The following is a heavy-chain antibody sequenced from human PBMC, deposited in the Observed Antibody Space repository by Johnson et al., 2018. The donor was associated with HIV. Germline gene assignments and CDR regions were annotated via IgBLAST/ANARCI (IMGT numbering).Heavy chain of an antibody. D-gene: IGHD6-19*01. J-gene: IGHJ3*02. CDR3: ARATQWLGAFDI. CDR1: GFTVSSNY. Sequence: EVQLVESGGGLVQPGGSLRLSCAASGFTVSSNYMSWVRQAPGKGLEYVSAISKNGDSTYYADSVRGRFTISRDNSNNTLFLQMGSLRVEDTAVYYCARATQWLGAFDIWGQGTMVTVSS. CDR2: ISKNGDST. V-gene: IGHV3-64*07.